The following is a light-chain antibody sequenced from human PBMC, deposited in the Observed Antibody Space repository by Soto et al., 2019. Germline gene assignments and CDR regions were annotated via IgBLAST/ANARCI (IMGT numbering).Light chain of an antibody. Sequence: IVLTQSPATLSLSPGERATLSCRARQTVSTHLSWYQHKPGQAPRLLIYGASNRATGIPARFSGSGSGTDFTLTISSLEPEDFAVYYCQQRSNAPLTFGGGTKVDIK. V-gene: IGKV3-11*01. CDR2: GAS. CDR3: QQRSNAPLT. J-gene: IGKJ4*01. CDR1: QTVSTH.